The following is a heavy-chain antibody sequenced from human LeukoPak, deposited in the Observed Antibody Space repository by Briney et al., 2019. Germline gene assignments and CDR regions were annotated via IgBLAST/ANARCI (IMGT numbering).Heavy chain of an antibody. D-gene: IGHD6-19*01. Sequence: GESLKISCKGSGYSFTSYWIGWVRQMPGKGLEWMGIIYPGDSDTRYSPSFQGQVTISADRSISTAYLQWSSLKASDTAMYYCARQSGHSSGWYGYFDYWGQGTLVTVSS. J-gene: IGHJ4*02. V-gene: IGHV5-51*01. CDR2: IYPGDSDT. CDR3: ARQSGHSSGWYGYFDY. CDR1: GYSFTSYW.